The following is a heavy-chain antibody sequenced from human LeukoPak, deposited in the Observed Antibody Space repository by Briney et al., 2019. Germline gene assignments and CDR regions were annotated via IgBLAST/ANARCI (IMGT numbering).Heavy chain of an antibody. Sequence: SETLSLTCAVYGGSFSGYYWSWIRQPPGKGLEWIGEINHSGSTNYNPSLKSRVTISVDTSKNQFSLKLSSVTAADTAVYYCARRTRLFYGMDVWGQGTTVTVSS. D-gene: IGHD4/OR15-4a*01. V-gene: IGHV4-34*01. CDR1: GGSFSGYY. J-gene: IGHJ6*02. CDR3: ARRTRLFYGMDV. CDR2: INHSGST.